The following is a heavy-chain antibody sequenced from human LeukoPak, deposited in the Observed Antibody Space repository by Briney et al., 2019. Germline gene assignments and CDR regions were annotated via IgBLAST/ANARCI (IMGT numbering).Heavy chain of an antibody. CDR1: GYTFTGYY. V-gene: IGHV1-2*04. J-gene: IGHJ4*02. D-gene: IGHD1-20*01. CDR3: ARGLINGHDFDY. Sequence: ASVKVSCKASGYTFTGYYMHWVRQVPGQGPEWMGWIHPISGDTNQAQKFQGWVTLTRDTSISTAYMDLSRLTSDDTAVYYCARGLINGHDFDYWGQGTLVTVSS. CDR2: IHPISGDT.